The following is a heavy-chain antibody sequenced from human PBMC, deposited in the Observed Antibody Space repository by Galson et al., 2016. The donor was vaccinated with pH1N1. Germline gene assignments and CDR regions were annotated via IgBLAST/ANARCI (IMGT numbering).Heavy chain of an antibody. CDR3: ARLNFDWLTFDY. V-gene: IGHV3-7*01. CDR2: IKQDGSDK. D-gene: IGHD3-9*01. CDR1: GFTFSNYW. J-gene: IGHJ4*02. Sequence: SLRLSCVASGFTFSNYWMSWVRQAPGKGLEWVANIKQDGSDKYYVDSVNGRFTISRDNTKNSLYLQMSSLRAEDTAVYYCARLNFDWLTFDYWGQGTLVTVSS.